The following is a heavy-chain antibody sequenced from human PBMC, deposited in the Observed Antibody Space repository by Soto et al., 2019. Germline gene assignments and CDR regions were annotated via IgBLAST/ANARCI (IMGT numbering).Heavy chain of an antibody. V-gene: IGHV6-1*01. CDR3: GREGFLSIYSPYSCFVL. Sequence: SQTLSLTCVMFGDSVSSDRAARNWIRQSPSRGLEWLGKTYYRAKWYSDYAVSVKSRIIINADTSKNQFSLQLNSSTPEDTAVYYCGREGFLSIYSPYSCFVLSCQRILGAVS. D-gene: IGHD3-3*01. CDR2: TYYRAKWYS. CDR1: GDSVSSDRAA. J-gene: IGHJ5*02.